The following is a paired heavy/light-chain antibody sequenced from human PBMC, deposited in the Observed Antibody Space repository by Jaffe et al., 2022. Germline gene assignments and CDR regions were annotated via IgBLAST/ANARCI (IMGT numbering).Heavy chain of an antibody. V-gene: IGHV5-51*03. CDR3: ARSVRFLEWLLFDGAEGVLRPFDY. CDR2: IYPGDSDT. CDR1: GYSFTSYW. Sequence: EVQLVQSGAEVKKPGESLKISCKGSGYSFTSYWIGWVRQMPGKGLEWMGIIYPGDSDTRYSPSFQGQVTISADKSISTAYLQWSSLKASDTAMYYCARSVRFLEWLLFDGAEGVLRPFDYWGQGTLVTVSS. D-gene: IGHD3-3*01. J-gene: IGHJ4*02.
Light chain of an antibody. CDR3: QQYTA. J-gene: IGKJ1*01. Sequence: DIQMTQSPSTLSASVGDRVTITCRASQSISSWLAWYQQKPGKAPKLLIYKASSLESGVPSRFSGSGSGTEFTLTISSLQPDDFATYYCQQYTAFGQGTKVEIK. CDR2: KAS. CDR1: QSISSW. V-gene: IGKV1-5*03.